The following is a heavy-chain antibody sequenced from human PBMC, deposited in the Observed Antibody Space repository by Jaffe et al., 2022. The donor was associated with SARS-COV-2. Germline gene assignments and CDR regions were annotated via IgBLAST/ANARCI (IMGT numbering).Heavy chain of an antibody. J-gene: IGHJ4*02. CDR1: GFTFSDSP. V-gene: IGHV3-73*02. Sequence: EVQLVESGGGLVQPGGSLRLSCAASGFTFSDSPMHWVRQASGKGLEWIGRIRNRANNYATAYAVSVNGRFTISRDDSRSTAYLQMNSLRTDDTAVYYCTTSVLQAAGTAYWGQGTLVTVSS. CDR2: IRNRANNYAT. D-gene: IGHD6-13*01. CDR3: TTSVLQAAGTAY.